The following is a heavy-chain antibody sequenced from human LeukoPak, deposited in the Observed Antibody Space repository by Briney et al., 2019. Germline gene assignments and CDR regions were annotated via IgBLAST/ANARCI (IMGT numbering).Heavy chain of an antibody. CDR2: ISAYNGNT. CDR1: GYTFTSYG. D-gene: IGHD3-22*01. CDR3: ARPRDSSGYYYAFDY. V-gene: IGHV1-18*01. J-gene: IGHJ4*02. Sequence: ASVKVSCKASGYTFTSYGISWVRQAPGQGLEWMGWISAYNGNTNYAQKLQGRVTMTTDTSTSTAYMELRSLRSGDTAVYYCARPRDSSGYYYAFDYWGQGTLVTVSS.